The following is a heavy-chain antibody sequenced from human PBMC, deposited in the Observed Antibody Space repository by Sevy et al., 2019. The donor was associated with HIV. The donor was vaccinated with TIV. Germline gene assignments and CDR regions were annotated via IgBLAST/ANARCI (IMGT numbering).Heavy chain of an antibody. V-gene: IGHV3-21*01. D-gene: IGHD3-9*01. CDR3: AREEGVLRYFD. CDR2: ISSSSSYI. Sequence: GGSLRLSCEASGFTFTTYTMNWVRQAPGKGLEWVSSISSSSSYIYYADSVKGRFTISRDNAKNSLYLQINSLRAEDTAVYYCAREEGVLRYFDWGQGTLVTVSS. J-gene: IGHJ4*02. CDR1: GFTFTTYT.